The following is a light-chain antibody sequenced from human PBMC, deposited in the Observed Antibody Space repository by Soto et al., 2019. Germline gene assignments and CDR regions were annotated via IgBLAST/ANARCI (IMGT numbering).Light chain of an antibody. Sequence: EIVLTQSPATLSLSPGERATLSCRASQSVGSTLAWYQQKPGQAPRLLIYDAFNRATGIPTRFSGSGSGTDFTLTTSSLEPEDFAVYYCQQRNNLYTFGQGTKVDIK. V-gene: IGKV3-11*01. J-gene: IGKJ2*01. CDR1: QSVGST. CDR2: DAF. CDR3: QQRNNLYT.